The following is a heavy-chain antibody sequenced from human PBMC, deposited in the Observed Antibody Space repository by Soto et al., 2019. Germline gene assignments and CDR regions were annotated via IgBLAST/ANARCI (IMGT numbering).Heavy chain of an antibody. CDR2: IYYSGST. Sequence: SETLSLTCTVSGGSISSGGYYWSWIRQHPGKGLEWIGYIYYSGSTYYNPSLKSRVTISVDTSKNQFSLKLSSVTAADTAVYYCARSGYSYGPNPHLYWGQGTLVTVSS. V-gene: IGHV4-31*03. D-gene: IGHD5-18*01. CDR3: ARSGYSYGPNPHLY. J-gene: IGHJ4*02. CDR1: GGSISSGGYY.